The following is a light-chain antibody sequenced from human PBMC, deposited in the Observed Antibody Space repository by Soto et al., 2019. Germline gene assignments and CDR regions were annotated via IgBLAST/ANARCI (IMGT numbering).Light chain of an antibody. CDR3: QHYNNWPPWT. J-gene: IGKJ1*01. Sequence: EIVMTQSPATLSVSPGARATLSCRASQSVSSNLAWYQQKPGQAPRLLICRASTRATGIPARFSGSGSGTEFTLTITSLQSEDFAVYYCQHYNNWPPWTFGQGTKVEIK. CDR2: RAS. V-gene: IGKV3-15*01. CDR1: QSVSSN.